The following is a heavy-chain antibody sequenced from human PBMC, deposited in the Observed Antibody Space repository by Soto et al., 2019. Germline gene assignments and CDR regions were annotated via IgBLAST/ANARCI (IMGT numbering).Heavy chain of an antibody. J-gene: IGHJ5*02. Sequence: ASVKVSCKASGYTFTGYYMHWVRQAPGQGLEWMGWINPNSGGTNYAQKFQGRVTMTRDTSINTAYMELSRLRSDDTAVYYCARVEDFWSGYNWFDPWGQGTLVTVSS. CDR2: INPNSGGT. CDR1: GYTFTGYY. V-gene: IGHV1-2*02. D-gene: IGHD3-3*01. CDR3: ARVEDFWSGYNWFDP.